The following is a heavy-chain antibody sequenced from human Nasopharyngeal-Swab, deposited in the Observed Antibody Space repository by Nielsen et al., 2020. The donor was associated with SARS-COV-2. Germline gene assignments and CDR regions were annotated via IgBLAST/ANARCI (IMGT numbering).Heavy chain of an antibody. CDR2: IYYSGST. D-gene: IGHD6-13*01. CDR1: GGSISSGDYY. V-gene: IGHV4-30-4*01. J-gene: IGHJ6*02. CDR3: ARDQFSAAAGTSYYYYYGMDV. Sequence: SGTLSLTCTVSGGSISSGDYYWSWIRQPPGKGLEWIGYIYYSGSTYYNPSLKSRVTISVDTSKNQFSLKLSSVTAADTAVYYCARDQFSAAAGTSYYYYYGMDVWGQGTTVTVSS.